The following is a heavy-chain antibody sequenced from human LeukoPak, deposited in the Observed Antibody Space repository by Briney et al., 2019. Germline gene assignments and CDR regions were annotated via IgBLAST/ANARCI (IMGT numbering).Heavy chain of an antibody. J-gene: IGHJ4*02. CDR3: ARDAMLYRADVLLDY. CDR2: ISSSSSYI. V-gene: IGHV3-21*01. D-gene: IGHD2-8*01. CDR1: GFTFSSYS. Sequence: GGSLRLSCAASGFTFSSYSMNWVRQAPGKGLEWVSSISSSSSYIYYADSVKGRFTISRDNAKNSLYLQMNSLRAEDTAVYYCARDAMLYRADVLLDYWGQGTLVTVSS.